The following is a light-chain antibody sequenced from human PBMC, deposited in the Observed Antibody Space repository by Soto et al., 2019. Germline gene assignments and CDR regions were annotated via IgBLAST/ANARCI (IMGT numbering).Light chain of an antibody. J-gene: IGKJ1*01. Sequence: DIQMTQSPSSLSASVGDRVTITCRASRYIHTHLAGYQQKPGHSPRLLVYGASTLQSGVASRFSASGSGTDFILTISRLQSEDVATYYCQNYDKAPCTFGPGTRV. CDR1: RYIHTH. V-gene: IGKV1-27*01. CDR3: QNYDKAPCT. CDR2: GAS.